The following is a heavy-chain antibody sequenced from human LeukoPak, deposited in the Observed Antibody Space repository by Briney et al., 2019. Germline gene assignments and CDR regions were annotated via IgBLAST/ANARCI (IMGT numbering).Heavy chain of an antibody. CDR2: MNPNSGNT. J-gene: IGHJ4*02. V-gene: IGHV1-8*03. CDR1: GYTFTSCD. D-gene: IGHD3-22*01. CDR3: ARGPASYYDSSGYLAY. Sequence: ASVKVSCKASGYTFTSCDINWVRQATGQGLEWMGWMNPNSGNTDYAQKFQGRVTITRNTSIRTAYMELSSLRSEDTAVYYCARGPASYYDSSGYLAYWGQGTLVTVSS.